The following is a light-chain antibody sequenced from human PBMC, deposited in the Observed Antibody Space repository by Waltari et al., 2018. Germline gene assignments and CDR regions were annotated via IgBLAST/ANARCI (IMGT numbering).Light chain of an antibody. Sequence: DIQMTQSPSTLSASVGDRVTITCRASQSVRSWLAWFQQKPGKAPKLLIYDVSSLQSGVPSRFSGSGSGTQFTLTITSLQPDDFATYYCQQYESFWTFGQGTKVEIK. CDR3: QQYESFWT. J-gene: IGKJ1*01. V-gene: IGKV1-5*01. CDR2: DVS. CDR1: QSVRSW.